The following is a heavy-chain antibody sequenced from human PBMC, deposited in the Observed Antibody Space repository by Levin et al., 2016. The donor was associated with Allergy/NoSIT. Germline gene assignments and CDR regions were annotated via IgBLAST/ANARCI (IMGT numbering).Heavy chain of an antibody. CDR2: ISYDGTIQ. J-gene: IGHJ4*02. V-gene: IGHV3-30*18. D-gene: IGHD6-6*01. Sequence: GESLKISCAASGFTFSSYSMNWVRQAPGRGLEWMTSISYDGTIQQYADSVNGRFIISRDNSKNTLYVQMNSLRAEDTAEYFCVKEVIASRSPFDSWGQGTLVTVSS. CDR3: VKEVIASRSPFDS. CDR1: GFTFSSYS.